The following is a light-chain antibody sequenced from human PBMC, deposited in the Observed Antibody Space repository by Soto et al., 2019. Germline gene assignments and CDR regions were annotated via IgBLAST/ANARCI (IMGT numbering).Light chain of an antibody. Sequence: DIVMTQSPLSLPVTPGEPASISCRSSQSLLHSNGYNYLDWYLQKPGQSPQLLIYLGSNRASGVPDRFSGSGSGTDFTLKISSVEAEDVGVYYCMQALQTPWTFGQGTKVEIE. CDR1: QSLLHSNGYNY. V-gene: IGKV2-28*01. J-gene: IGKJ1*01. CDR2: LGS. CDR3: MQALQTPWT.